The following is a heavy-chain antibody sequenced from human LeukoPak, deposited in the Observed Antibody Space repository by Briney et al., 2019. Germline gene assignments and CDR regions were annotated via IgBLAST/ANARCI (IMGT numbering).Heavy chain of an antibody. V-gene: IGHV1-18*01. CDR3: ARVEGNYYYDSSGYYYDY. J-gene: IGHJ4*02. CDR1: GYTFTSYG. CDR2: ISAYNGNT. D-gene: IGHD3-22*01. Sequence: ASVKVSCKAFGYTFTSYGISWVRQAPGQGLEWMGWISAYNGNTNYAQKLQGRVTMTTDTSTSTAYMELRSLRSDDTAVYYCARVEGNYYYDSSGYYYDYWGQGTLVTVSS.